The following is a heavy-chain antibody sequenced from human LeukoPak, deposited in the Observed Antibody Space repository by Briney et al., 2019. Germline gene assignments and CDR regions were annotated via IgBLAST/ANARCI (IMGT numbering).Heavy chain of an antibody. J-gene: IGHJ5*02. V-gene: IGHV1-2*02. Sequence: ASVKVSCKASGYTFTGYYMHWVRQAPGQGLEWMGWINPNSGGTNYAQKFQGRVTMTRDTSISTAYMELSRLRSDDTAVYYCARETYYYGSGSYYNTQPPNWFDPWGQGTLVTVSS. CDR3: ARETYYYGSGSYYNTQPPNWFDP. D-gene: IGHD3-10*01. CDR1: GYTFTGYY. CDR2: INPNSGGT.